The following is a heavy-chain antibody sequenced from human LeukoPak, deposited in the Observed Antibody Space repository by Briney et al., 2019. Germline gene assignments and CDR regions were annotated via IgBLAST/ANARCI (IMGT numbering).Heavy chain of an antibody. CDR1: GFTFSSYA. Sequence: GGSLRLSCAASGFTFSSYAMHWVRQAPGKGLEWVAVISYDGSNKYYADSVKGRFTISRDNSKNTLYLQMNSLRAEDTAVYYCAKDLGGDYVTMDVWGQGTTVTVSS. CDR3: AKDLGGDYVTMDV. J-gene: IGHJ6*02. CDR2: ISYDGSNK. D-gene: IGHD4-17*01. V-gene: IGHV3-30*04.